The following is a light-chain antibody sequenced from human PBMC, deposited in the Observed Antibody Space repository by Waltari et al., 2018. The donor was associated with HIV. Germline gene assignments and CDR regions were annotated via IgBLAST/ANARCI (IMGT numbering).Light chain of an antibody. CDR2: DAS. CDR1: QSVSGY. CDR3: QQRSNWPT. Sequence: EIVLTQSPATLSLSPGERDTLSCRASQSVSGYLSWYQQKPGQAPVLLFYDASNRATGIPARFSGSGSGTDFTLTISSLEPEEFAVYYCQQRSNWPTFGGGTKVEIK. J-gene: IGKJ4*01. V-gene: IGKV3-11*01.